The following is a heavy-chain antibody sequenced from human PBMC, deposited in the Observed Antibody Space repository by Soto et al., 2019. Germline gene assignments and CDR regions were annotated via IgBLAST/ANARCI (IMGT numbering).Heavy chain of an antibody. CDR2: INPNSGGT. D-gene: IGHD4-17*01. CDR1: GYTFTGYY. Sequence: ASVKVSCKASGYTFTGYYMHWVRQAPGQGLEWMGWINPNSGGTNYAQKFQGRVTMTRDTSISTAYMELSGLRSDDTAVYYCARDPTVVKYVHYYYGMDVWGQGTTVTVSS. CDR3: ARDPTVVKYVHYYYGMDV. J-gene: IGHJ6*02. V-gene: IGHV1-2*02.